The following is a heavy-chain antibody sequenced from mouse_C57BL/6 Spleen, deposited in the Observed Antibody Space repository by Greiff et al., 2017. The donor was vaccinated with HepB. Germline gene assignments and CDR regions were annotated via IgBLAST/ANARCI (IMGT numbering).Heavy chain of an antibody. CDR3: ARRGGNGAWFAY. J-gene: IGHJ3*01. CDR2: ISSGGSYT. D-gene: IGHD1-1*02. Sequence: EVKLMESGGDLVKPGGSLKLSCAASGFTFSSYGMSWVRQTPDKRLEWVATISSGGSYTYYPDSVKGRFTISRDNAKNTLYLQMSSLKSEDTAMYYCARRGGNGAWFAYWGQGTLVTVSA. CDR1: GFTFSSYG. V-gene: IGHV5-6*02.